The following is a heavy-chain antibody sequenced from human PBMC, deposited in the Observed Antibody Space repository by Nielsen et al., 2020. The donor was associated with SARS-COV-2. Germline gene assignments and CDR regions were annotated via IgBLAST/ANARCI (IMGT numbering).Heavy chain of an antibody. J-gene: IGHJ3*02. CDR1: GFTLSKHA. CDR3: GRAFDI. Sequence: GESLKISCAASGFTLSKHAMNWVRQAPGKGLEWVSVISGSIGSTYYADSVRGRFTISRDNSKNTLYLGVNSLRPEDTAVYFCGRAFDIWGQGTMVTVSS. V-gene: IGHV3-23*01. CDR2: ISGSIGST.